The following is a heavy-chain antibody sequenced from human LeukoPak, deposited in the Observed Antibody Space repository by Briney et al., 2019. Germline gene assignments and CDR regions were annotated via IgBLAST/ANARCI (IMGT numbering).Heavy chain of an antibody. CDR2: IFYSGST. CDR3: AQGYRYGRFDY. D-gene: IGHD5-18*01. V-gene: IGHV4-39*07. CDR1: GGSIRSSSYY. Sequence: SETLSLTCTVSGGSIRSSSYYWGWIRQPPGKGLEWIGSIFYSGSTYYNPSLKSRVTISVDTSKNQFSLNLSSVTAADTAVYYCAQGYRYGRFDYWGQGTLVTVSS. J-gene: IGHJ4*02.